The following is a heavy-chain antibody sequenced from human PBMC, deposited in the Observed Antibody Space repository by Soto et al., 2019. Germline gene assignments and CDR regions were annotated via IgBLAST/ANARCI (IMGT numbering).Heavy chain of an antibody. V-gene: IGHV3-7*04. Sequence: EVQLVESGGGLVQPGGSLRLSCAASGFTFNSYWMTWVRQAPGKGLEWVANIKQDGSEKYYVDSVKGRFTISRDNAKNSLYLQRYSLRAEDTAVDYCARARGLAPWGQGTLVTVSS. J-gene: IGHJ5*02. CDR3: ARARGLAP. CDR2: IKQDGSEK. CDR1: GFTFNSYW. D-gene: IGHD3-10*01.